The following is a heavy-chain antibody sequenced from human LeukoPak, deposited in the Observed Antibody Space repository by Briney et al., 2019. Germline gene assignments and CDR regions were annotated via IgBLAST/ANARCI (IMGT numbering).Heavy chain of an antibody. CDR2: INTNTGNP. D-gene: IGHD2-2*01. CDR1: GYTFTSYP. J-gene: IGHJ4*02. Sequence: SPKVSPTPSGYTFTSYPMNWVPQAPGQGLEWMGWINTNTGNPTYAQGFTGRFVFSLDTSVSTAYLQISSLKAEDTAVYYCARKGLVNYFDYWGQGTLVTVSS. V-gene: IGHV7-4-1*02. CDR3: ARKGLVNYFDY.